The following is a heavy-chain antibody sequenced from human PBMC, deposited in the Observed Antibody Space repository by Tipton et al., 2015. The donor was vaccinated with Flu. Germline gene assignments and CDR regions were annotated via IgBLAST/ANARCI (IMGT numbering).Heavy chain of an antibody. CDR2: ICPGSP. V-gene: IGHV4-38-2*01. J-gene: IGHJ5*02. CDR1: GDSIDSRHY. Sequence: TLSLTCSVSGDSIDSRHYWGWIRQPPGKGLEWIGNICPGSPYYNPSLRSRVTMSVARSNDQFSLRLTSVTAADTASYFCARRTFSNYVSEPKNWFDIWGQGTLVTVSS. CDR3: ARRTFSNYVSEPKNWFDI. D-gene: IGHD4-11*01.